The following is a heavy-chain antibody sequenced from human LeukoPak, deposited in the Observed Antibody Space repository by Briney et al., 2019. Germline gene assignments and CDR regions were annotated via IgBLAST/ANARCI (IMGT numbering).Heavy chain of an antibody. CDR3: ARWKGVRVRFGGVMGY. J-gene: IGHJ4*02. V-gene: IGHV1-46*01. Sequence: ASVKVSCKASGYTFTSYYMHWVRQAPGQGLEWMGIINPSGGSTSYAQKFQGRVTMTRDTSTSTVYMELSSLRSEDTAVYYCARWKGVRVRFGGVMGYWGKGNLVTVSS. D-gene: IGHD3-16*01. CDR2: INPSGGST. CDR1: GYTFTSYY.